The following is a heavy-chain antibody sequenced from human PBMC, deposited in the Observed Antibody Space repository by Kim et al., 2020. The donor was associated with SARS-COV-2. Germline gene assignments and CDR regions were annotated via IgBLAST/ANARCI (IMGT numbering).Heavy chain of an antibody. CDR2: ISAYNGNT. Sequence: ASVKVSCKASGYTFTSYGISWVRQAPGQGLEWMGWISAYNGNTNYAQKLQGRVTMTTDTSTSTAYMELRSLRSDDTAVYYCARVTIFGVVNSHPFDYWGQGTLVTVSS. CDR1: GYTFTSYG. V-gene: IGHV1-18*01. CDR3: ARVTIFGVVNSHPFDY. J-gene: IGHJ4*02. D-gene: IGHD3-3*01.